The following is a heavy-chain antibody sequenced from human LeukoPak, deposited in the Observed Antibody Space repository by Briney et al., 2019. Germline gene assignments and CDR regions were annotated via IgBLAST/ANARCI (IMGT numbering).Heavy chain of an antibody. V-gene: IGHV4-59*01. CDR1: GGSISSYY. J-gene: IGHJ4*02. D-gene: IGHD4-11*01. CDR2: IYYSGST. Sequence: PSETLSLTCTVSGGSISSYYWSWIRQPPGKGLEWIGYIYYSGSTNYNPSLESRVTISVDTSKNMFSLKLSTVTAEDTAVYYCVKGFYSTHYWGQGTLVTVSS. CDR3: VKGFYSTHY.